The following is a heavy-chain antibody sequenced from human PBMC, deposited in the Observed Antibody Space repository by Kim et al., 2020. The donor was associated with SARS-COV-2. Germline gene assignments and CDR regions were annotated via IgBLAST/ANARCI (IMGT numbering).Heavy chain of an antibody. CDR3: ANGYSGYNWNGPPDAFDI. D-gene: IGHD1-1*01. J-gene: IGHJ3*02. Sequence: GESLKISCKGSGYSFTSYWIGWVRQMPGKGLEWMGIIYPGDSDTRYSPSFQGQVTISADKSISTAYLQWSSLKASDTAMYYCANGYSGYNWNGPPDAFDIWGQGTMVTVSS. CDR2: IYPGDSDT. V-gene: IGHV5-51*01. CDR1: GYSFTSYW.